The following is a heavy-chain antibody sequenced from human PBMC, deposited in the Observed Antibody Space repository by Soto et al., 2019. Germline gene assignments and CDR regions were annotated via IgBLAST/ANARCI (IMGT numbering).Heavy chain of an antibody. V-gene: IGHV3-30*18. CDR1: GFSFSSYG. CDR3: VKDFMARGYSYDPGNYGFDP. Sequence: QVQLVESGGGVVQPGRSLRLSCAASGFSFSSYGMHWVRQAPGEGLEWVAFISYDESNTYYSDSVKGRFTISRDNSRNTLYLQMKSLGSEDTAVYYCVKDFMARGYSYDPGNYGFDPWCQWTLVTVSS. J-gene: IGHJ5*02. CDR2: ISYDESNT. D-gene: IGHD5-18*01.